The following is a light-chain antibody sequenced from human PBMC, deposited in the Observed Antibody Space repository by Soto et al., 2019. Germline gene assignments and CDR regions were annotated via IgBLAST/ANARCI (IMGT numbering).Light chain of an antibody. J-gene: IGLJ1*01. Sequence: QSVLTQPPSASGTPGQRVTISCSGSSSNIGSNTVNWYQQLPGTAPKLLIYSNNQRPSGVPDRFSGSKSGTSASLAISGLQSEDEADYYCAAWDDSLKMVFGTGTKATVL. CDR2: SNN. CDR1: SSNIGSNT. V-gene: IGLV1-44*01. CDR3: AAWDDSLKMV.